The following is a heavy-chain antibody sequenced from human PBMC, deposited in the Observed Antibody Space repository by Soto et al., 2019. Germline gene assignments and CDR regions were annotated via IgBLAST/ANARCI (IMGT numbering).Heavy chain of an antibody. D-gene: IGHD4-17*01. CDR3: ARHALTTVTSGSHTPYYYYYMDV. Sequence: QLQLQESGPGLVKPSETLSLTCTVSGGSISSSSYYWGWIRQPPGKGLEWIGSIYYSGSTYYNPSLKSRVTIAVDTSKNQLSLKLSSVTAADTPVYYCARHALTTVTSGSHTPYYYYYMDVWGKGTTVTVSS. CDR2: IYYSGST. V-gene: IGHV4-39*01. J-gene: IGHJ6*03. CDR1: GGSISSSSYY.